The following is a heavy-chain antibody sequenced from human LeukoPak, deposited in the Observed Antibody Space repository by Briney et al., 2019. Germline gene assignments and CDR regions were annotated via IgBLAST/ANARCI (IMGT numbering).Heavy chain of an antibody. CDR1: NYTFSSYG. J-gene: IGHJ6*02. CDR3: ARDHIVVVPAAIRFDV. Sequence: ASVKVSCKASNYTFSSYGISWVRQAPGQGLEWMGWISGYNGNTNYAQKLQGRVTMTTDTSTSTAYMELRSLRSDDTAVYYCARDHIVVVPAAIRFDVWGQGTTVTVSS. V-gene: IGHV1-18*01. CDR2: ISGYNGNT. D-gene: IGHD2-2*01.